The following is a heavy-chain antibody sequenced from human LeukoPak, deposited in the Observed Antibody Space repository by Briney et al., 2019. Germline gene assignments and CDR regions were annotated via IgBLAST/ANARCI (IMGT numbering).Heavy chain of an antibody. J-gene: IGHJ4*02. Sequence: PGGSLRLSCVASEFIFRSYTINWVRQAPGKGLEWVSSISSSRNVIYYADSLRGRFTISRDNAKNSLYLQMNSLRAEDTAVYYCARVLYCTNGVCYTGFDYWGQGTLVTVSS. CDR2: ISSSRNVI. V-gene: IGHV3-21*01. CDR3: ARVLYCTNGVCYTGFDY. D-gene: IGHD2-8*01. CDR1: EFIFRSYT.